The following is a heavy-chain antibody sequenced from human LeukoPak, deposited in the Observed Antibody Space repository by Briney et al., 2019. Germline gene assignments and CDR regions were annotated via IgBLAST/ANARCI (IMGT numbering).Heavy chain of an antibody. CDR1: GFTFSSYS. CDR3: ARDRGYSYGEDFDY. CDR2: ISSSSSYI. J-gene: IGHJ4*02. D-gene: IGHD5-18*01. Sequence: GGCLRLSCAASGFTFSSYSMNWVRQAPGKELEWVSSISSSSSYIYYADSVKGRFTISRDNAKNSLYLQMNSLRAEDTAVYYCARDRGYSYGEDFDYWGQGTLVTVSS. V-gene: IGHV3-21*01.